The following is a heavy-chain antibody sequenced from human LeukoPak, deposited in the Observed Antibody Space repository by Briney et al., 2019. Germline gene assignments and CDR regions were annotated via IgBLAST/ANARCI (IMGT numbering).Heavy chain of an antibody. CDR3: AKRNDFWSGYWKN. V-gene: IGHV3-23*01. CDR1: GFTFSSYA. J-gene: IGHJ4*02. CDR2: ISGSGGST. D-gene: IGHD3-3*01. Sequence: GGSLRLSCAASGFTFSSYAMSWVRQAPGRGLEWVSAISGSGGSTYYADSVKGRFTISRDNSKNTLYLQMNSLRAEDTAVYYCAKRNDFWSGYWKNWGQGTLVTVSS.